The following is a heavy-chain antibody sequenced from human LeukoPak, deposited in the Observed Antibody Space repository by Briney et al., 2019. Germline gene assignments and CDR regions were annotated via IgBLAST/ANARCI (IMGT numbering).Heavy chain of an antibody. J-gene: IGHJ5*02. V-gene: IGHV3-30*10. CDR3: ARDSSGYGSSWYNWFDP. CDR1: GFTFGTHA. CDR2: ISYDGSDK. Sequence: PGRSLRLSCAASGFTFGTHAMNGVRQAPGKGRERVAVISYDGSDKYYTDTVKGRFTISRDNSKNTLYLQMNSLTGDDTAVYYCARDSSGYGSSWYNWFDPWGQGTLVTVSS. D-gene: IGHD6-6*01.